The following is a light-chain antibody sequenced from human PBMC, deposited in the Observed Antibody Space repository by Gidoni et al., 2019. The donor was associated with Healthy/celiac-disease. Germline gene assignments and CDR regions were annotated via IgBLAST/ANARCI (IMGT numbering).Light chain of an antibody. J-gene: IGLJ1*01. CDR2: SNN. CDR1: SSNLGSNT. V-gene: IGLV1-44*01. Sequence: SVLTQPPSASGTPGQMVTISFSGRSSNLGSNTVNWYQQHPGTAPKLLIYSNNQRPSGVPDRFSGSKSGTSASLAISGLQSEDEADYYCAAWDDSLNGLYVFGTGTKVTVL. CDR3: AAWDDSLNGLYV.